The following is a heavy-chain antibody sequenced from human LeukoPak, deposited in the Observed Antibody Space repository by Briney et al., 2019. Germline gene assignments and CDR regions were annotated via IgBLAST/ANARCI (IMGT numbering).Heavy chain of an antibody. D-gene: IGHD6-19*01. CDR2: ISYDGSNK. Sequence: SGGTLSLSCAASGFTFSSYGMHWVRQAPGKRLEWVAVISYDGSNKYYADSVKGRFTISRDNSKNTLYLQMNSLRAEDTAVYYCAKDHSSGCPGGYWGQGTLVTVSS. J-gene: IGHJ4*02. V-gene: IGHV3-30*18. CDR1: GFTFSSYG. CDR3: AKDHSSGCPGGY.